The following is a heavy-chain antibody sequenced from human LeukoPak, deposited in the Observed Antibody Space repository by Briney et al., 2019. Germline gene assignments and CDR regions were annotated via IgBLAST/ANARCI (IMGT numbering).Heavy chain of an antibody. Sequence: SVKVSCKASGGTFSSYAISWVRQAPGQGLEWMGGIIPIFGTANYAQKFQGRVTITADESTSTAYMELSSLRSEDTAAYYCARQSYCSSTSCYAGDYWGQGTLVTVSS. V-gene: IGHV1-69*13. CDR2: IIPIFGTA. D-gene: IGHD2-2*01. CDR3: ARQSYCSSTSCYAGDY. CDR1: GGTFSSYA. J-gene: IGHJ4*02.